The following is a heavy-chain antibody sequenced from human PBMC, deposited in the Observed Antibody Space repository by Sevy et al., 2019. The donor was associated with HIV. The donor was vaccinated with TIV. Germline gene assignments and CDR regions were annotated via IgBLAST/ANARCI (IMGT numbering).Heavy chain of an antibody. D-gene: IGHD1-20*01. J-gene: IGHJ6*02. CDR2: ITSSSSFI. CDR3: ARPTSGLSEYEPLDNARFYGMDV. CDR1: GFTFRSYS. Sequence: GESLKISCAASGFTFRSYSMNWVRQAPGRGLEWVSSITSSSSFIFYADSVKGRFTISRDNAKNSLFLQMNNLRAEDTAVYYCARPTSGLSEYEPLDNARFYGMDVWGQGTTVTVSS. V-gene: IGHV3-21*01.